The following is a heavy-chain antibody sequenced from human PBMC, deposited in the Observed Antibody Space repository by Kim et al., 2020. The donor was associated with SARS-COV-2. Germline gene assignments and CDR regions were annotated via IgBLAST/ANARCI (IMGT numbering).Heavy chain of an antibody. J-gene: IGHJ5*02. Sequence: SETLSLTCTVSGGSISSYYWSWIRQPPGKGLEWIGYIYYSGSTNYNPSLKSRVTISVDTSKNQFSLKLSSVTAADTAVYYCAREHLGYCSGGSCYSMNWFDPWGQGTLVTVSS. CDR1: GGSISSYY. CDR2: IYYSGST. D-gene: IGHD2-15*01. V-gene: IGHV4-59*01. CDR3: AREHLGYCSGGSCYSMNWFDP.